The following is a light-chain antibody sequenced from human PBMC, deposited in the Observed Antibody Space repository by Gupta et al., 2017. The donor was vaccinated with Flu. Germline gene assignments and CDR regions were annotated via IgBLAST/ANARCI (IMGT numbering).Light chain of an antibody. CDR2: WAS. CDR1: QSVLYSSNKKNY. Sequence: DLVMTHSPDSLAASLGERATINCKSSQSVLYSSNKKNYLAWYQQKPGQPPKLLIYWASTRESGVPDRFRGSGSGTDFTLTISSLQAEDVAVYYCQQYYSTPTFGQGTKVEIK. CDR3: QQYYSTPT. V-gene: IGKV4-1*01. J-gene: IGKJ1*01.